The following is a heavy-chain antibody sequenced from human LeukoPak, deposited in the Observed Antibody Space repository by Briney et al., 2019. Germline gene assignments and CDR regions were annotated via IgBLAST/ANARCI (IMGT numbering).Heavy chain of an antibody. J-gene: IGHJ5*02. CDR2: IIPILGIA. Sequence: ASVKVSCKXSGGTFSSNTISWVRQAPRQGLEWMGRIIPILGIANYSQKFQGRVTITADKSTSTAYMELSSLRSEDTAVYYCAREEEIVVVPAAIWFDPWGQGTLVTVSS. D-gene: IGHD2-2*02. CDR3: AREEEIVVVPAAIWFDP. V-gene: IGHV1-69*04. CDR1: GGTFSSNT.